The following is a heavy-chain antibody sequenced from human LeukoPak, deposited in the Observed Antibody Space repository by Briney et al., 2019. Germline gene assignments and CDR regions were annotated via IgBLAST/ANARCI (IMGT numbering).Heavy chain of an antibody. CDR3: ARRLCISWDRFDP. V-gene: IGHV4-39*01. D-gene: IGHD3-16*01. J-gene: IGHJ5*02. CDR2: IDYSGHT. CDR1: GASTSSSSTADYFF. Sequence: NPLQTLSLTSTLSGASTSSSSTADYFFWAWIRHAPGKGLEWIGSIDYSGHTYYNPSLKTRATISVDTPKNQFSLVLRSVTAADTAEYYCARRLCISWDRFDPWGQGTLITVS.